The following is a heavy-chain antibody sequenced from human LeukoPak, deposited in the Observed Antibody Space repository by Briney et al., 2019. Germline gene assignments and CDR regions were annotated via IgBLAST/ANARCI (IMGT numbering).Heavy chain of an antibody. J-gene: IGHJ5*02. CDR2: MNPNSGNT. D-gene: IGHD4-11*01. CDR1: GYTFTSYD. CDR3: ARVAYRPGGFDP. V-gene: IGHV1-8*01. Sequence: GASMKVSCKASGYTFTSYDINWVRQATGQGLEWMGWMNPNSGNTGYAQKFQGRVTMTRNTSISTAYMELSSLRSEDTAVYYCARVAYRPGGFDPWGQGTLVTVSS.